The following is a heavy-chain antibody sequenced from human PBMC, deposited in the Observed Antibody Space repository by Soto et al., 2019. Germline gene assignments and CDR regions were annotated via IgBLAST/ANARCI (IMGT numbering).Heavy chain of an antibody. J-gene: IGHJ6*02. V-gene: IGHV1-18*04. D-gene: IGHD3-22*01. Sequence: SVKVSCKASGYTFTSYGISWVRQAPVQGLEWMGWISAYNGNTNYAQKLQGRVTMTTDTSTSTAYMELRSLRSDDTAVYYCARDSDWGSSGYYYYYYGMDVWGQGTTVTVSS. CDR3: ARDSDWGSSGYYYYYYGMDV. CDR1: GYTFTSYG. CDR2: ISAYNGNT.